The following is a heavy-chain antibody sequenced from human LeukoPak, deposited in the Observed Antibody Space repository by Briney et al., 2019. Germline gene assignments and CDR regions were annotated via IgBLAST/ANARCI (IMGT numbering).Heavy chain of an antibody. J-gene: IGHJ5*02. CDR1: GGSNNSYY. V-gene: IGHV4-4*09. CDR2: THPSGNT. CDR3: ARKAPKKGWFDP. Sequence: SETLSLTCTGSGGSNNSYYWSWIRQSPGKGLEWIGYTHPSGNTNYSPSLKSRVTISIDTSRNQFSLKLSSVTAADTAVYYCARKAPKKGWFDPWGQGTLVTVSS.